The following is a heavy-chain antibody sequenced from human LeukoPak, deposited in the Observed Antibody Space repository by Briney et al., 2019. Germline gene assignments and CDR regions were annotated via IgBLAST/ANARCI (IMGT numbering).Heavy chain of an antibody. Sequence: GGSLRLSCAASGFTFSSYSMDWVRQAPGKGLEWVSSISSSSSYIYYADSVKGRFTISRDNAKNSLYLQMNSLRAEDTAVYYCARGGTYQPLLGYRGQGTLVTVSS. V-gene: IGHV3-21*01. CDR3: ARGGTYQPLLGY. CDR1: GFTFSSYS. D-gene: IGHD2-2*01. CDR2: ISSSSSYI. J-gene: IGHJ4*02.